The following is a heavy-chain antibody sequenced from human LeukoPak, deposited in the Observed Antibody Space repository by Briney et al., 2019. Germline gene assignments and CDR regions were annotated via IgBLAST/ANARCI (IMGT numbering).Heavy chain of an antibody. CDR3: AKDPYGTRYFDY. V-gene: IGHV3-23*01. CDR2: LSGSGGDT. Sequence: GGSLRLSCAASGFTFSRNARSWVRQAPGKGLEWVSSLSGSGGDTYYAHSVKGLFTISRDNSKNTVYLQMNSLRAEDTAVYYCAKDPYGTRYFDYWGQGTLVTVSS. CDR1: GFTFSRNA. J-gene: IGHJ4*02. D-gene: IGHD2-2*01.